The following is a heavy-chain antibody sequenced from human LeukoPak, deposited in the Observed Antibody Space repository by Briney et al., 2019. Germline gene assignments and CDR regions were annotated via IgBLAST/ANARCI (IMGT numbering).Heavy chain of an antibody. J-gene: IGHJ4*02. D-gene: IGHD5-18*01. CDR1: GFTFSDYY. V-gene: IGHV3-23*01. Sequence: GGSLRLSCAASGFTFSDYYMSWIRQAPGKGLEWVSAISGSGGSTYYADSVKGRFTISRDNSKNTLYLQMNSLRAEDTAVYYCAKDGYSYGFPLDYWGQGTLVTVSS. CDR3: AKDGYSYGFPLDY. CDR2: ISGSGGST.